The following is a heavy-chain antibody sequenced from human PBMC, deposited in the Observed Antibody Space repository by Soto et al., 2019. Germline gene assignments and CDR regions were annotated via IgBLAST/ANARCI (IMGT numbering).Heavy chain of an antibody. J-gene: IGHJ5*02. CDR3: ARVPRRGQQLVGGFDP. V-gene: IGHV1-18*01. CDR2: VSGYTFDT. D-gene: IGHD6-6*01. Sequence: ASVKVSCKASGYSFTSYGISWVRQAPGQGLEWMGWVSGYTFDTIYVQKFQGRVTMTTDTSTSTAHMELRSLTYDDTAVYYCARVPRRGQQLVGGFDPWGQGTLVTVSS. CDR1: GYSFTSYG.